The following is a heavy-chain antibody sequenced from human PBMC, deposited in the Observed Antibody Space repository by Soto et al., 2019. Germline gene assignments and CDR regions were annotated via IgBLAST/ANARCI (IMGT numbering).Heavy chain of an antibody. V-gene: IGHV3-23*01. CDR2: ISGSGGST. CDR3: AKEAAACLYYFYY. D-gene: IGHD6-13*01. CDR1: GFTFSSYA. J-gene: IGHJ4*02. Sequence: EVQLLESGGGLVQPGGSLRVSCAASGFTFSSYALSWVRLAPGKGLEWVSTISGSGGSTYYADSLKGRVTISRDNSNNTLYLQINSLRAEDTAVYYCAKEAAACLYYFYYWGQGTLVTVSS.